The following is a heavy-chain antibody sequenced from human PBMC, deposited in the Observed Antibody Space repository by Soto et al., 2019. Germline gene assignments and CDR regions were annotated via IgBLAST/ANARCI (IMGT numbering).Heavy chain of an antibody. J-gene: IGHJ4*02. V-gene: IGHV3-23*01. CDR1: GFTFSSYA. D-gene: IGHD6-13*01. CDR3: GKGGLYNSSWYGGY. CDR2: ISASGDST. Sequence: EVQLLESGGALVQPGGSLRLSCAASGFTFSSYAMSWVRQAPGKGLEWVSSISASGDSTHNADSVKGRFAISRDNSKNTLDLQLNSPTADDTAVYYCGKGGLYNSSWYGGYWGQGTLGTVSS.